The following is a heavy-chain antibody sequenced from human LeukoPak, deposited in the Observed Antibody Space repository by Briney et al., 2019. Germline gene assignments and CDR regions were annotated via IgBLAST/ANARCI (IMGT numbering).Heavy chain of an antibody. D-gene: IGHD2/OR15-2a*01. Sequence: GASVKVSCKVSGYTLTELSIHWVRQAPGKGLEWMGGFDREDGETIYAQKFQGRVTMTEDTSTDTAYTGPSSLRSEDTAVYYCATGSIGTYYYYYMDVWGKGTTVTVSS. CDR1: GYTLTELS. J-gene: IGHJ6*03. V-gene: IGHV1-24*01. CDR3: ATGSIGTYYYYYMDV. CDR2: FDREDGET.